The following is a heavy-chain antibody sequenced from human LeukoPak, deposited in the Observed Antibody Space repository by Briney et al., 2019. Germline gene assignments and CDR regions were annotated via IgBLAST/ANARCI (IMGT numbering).Heavy chain of an antibody. Sequence: PGRSLRLSCAASGFTFSSFDMHWVRQAPGKGLAWVAVISYDGSDKYYADSVKGRFTISRDNPWNTLYLQMNSLRAEDTAVYYCAKVGGAAADHFDYWGQGTLVTVSS. J-gene: IGHJ4*02. V-gene: IGHV3-30*18. CDR2: ISYDGSDK. CDR3: AKVGGAAADHFDY. D-gene: IGHD6-13*01. CDR1: GFTFSSFD.